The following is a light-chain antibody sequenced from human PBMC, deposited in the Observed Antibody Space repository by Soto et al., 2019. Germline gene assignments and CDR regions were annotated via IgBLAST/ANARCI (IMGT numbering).Light chain of an antibody. CDR1: QSISSY. J-gene: IGKJ1*01. V-gene: IGKV1-39*01. CDR2: AAS. CDR3: QQSYSTPLT. Sequence: DIQMTQSLSSLSASVGDRVTITCRASQSISSYLNWYQQKPGKAPKLLIYAASSLQSGVPSRFSRSGSGTDCTLTISSLQPEDCATYYWQQSYSTPLTFGQGTKVEIK.